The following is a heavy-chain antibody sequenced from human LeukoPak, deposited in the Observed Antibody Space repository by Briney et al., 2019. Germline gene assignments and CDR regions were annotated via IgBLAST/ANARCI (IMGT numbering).Heavy chain of an antibody. D-gene: IGHD6-19*01. J-gene: IGHJ4*02. Sequence: PGGSLRLSCTASGFTFGDYAMSWVRQAPGKGLEWVGFIRSKAYGGTTEYAASVKGRFTISRDDSKSIAYLQMNSLKTEDTAVYYCTALYSSGSENFDYWGQGTLATVSS. CDR3: TALYSSGSENFDY. V-gene: IGHV3-49*04. CDR2: IRSKAYGGTT. CDR1: GFTFGDYA.